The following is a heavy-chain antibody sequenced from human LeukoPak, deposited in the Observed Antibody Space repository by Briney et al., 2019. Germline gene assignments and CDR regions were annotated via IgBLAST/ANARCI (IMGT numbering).Heavy chain of an antibody. CDR1: GFTFSSYA. D-gene: IGHD3-16*01. Sequence: PGRSLRLSCAASGFTFSSYAMYWVRQAPGKGLEWVAVISYGGSNKYYADSVKGRFTISRDNSKNTLYLQMNSLRAEDTAVYYCARSARGDYWGQGTLVTVSS. J-gene: IGHJ4*02. CDR3: ARSARGDY. V-gene: IGHV3-30-3*01. CDR2: ISYGGSNK.